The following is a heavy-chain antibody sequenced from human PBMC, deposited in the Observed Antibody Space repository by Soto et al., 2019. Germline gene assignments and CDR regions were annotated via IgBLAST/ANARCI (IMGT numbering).Heavy chain of an antibody. CDR2: INPSGGST. J-gene: IGHJ5*02. Sequence: ASVKVSCKASGYTFTSYGISWVRQAPGQGLEWMGIINPSGGSTSYAQKFQGRVTMTRDTSTSTVYMELSSLRSEDTAVYYCARDVTAVNWFDPWGQGTLVTVSS. V-gene: IGHV1-46*01. D-gene: IGHD2-21*02. CDR3: ARDVTAVNWFDP. CDR1: GYTFTSYG.